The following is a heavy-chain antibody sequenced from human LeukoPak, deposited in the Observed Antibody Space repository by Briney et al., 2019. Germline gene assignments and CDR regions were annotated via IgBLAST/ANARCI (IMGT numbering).Heavy chain of an antibody. V-gene: IGHV3-7*01. CDR3: ARSDRYSSSWYPNNWFDP. D-gene: IGHD6-13*01. CDR1: GFTFSSYW. J-gene: IGHJ5*02. Sequence: GGSLRLSCAASGFTFSSYWMSWVRQAPGKGLEWVANIKQDGSEKYYVDSVKGRFTISRDNAKNSLYLQMNSLRAEDTAVYYCARSDRYSSSWYPNNWFDPWGQGTLVTVSS. CDR2: IKQDGSEK.